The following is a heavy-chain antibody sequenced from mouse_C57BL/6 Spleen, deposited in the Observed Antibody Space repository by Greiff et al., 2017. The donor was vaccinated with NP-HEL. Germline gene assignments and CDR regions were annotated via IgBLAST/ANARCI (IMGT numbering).Heavy chain of an antibody. CDR3: TGCLYYAMDY. CDR1: GFTFSNYW. Sequence: EVMLVESGGGLVQPGASMKLSCVASGFTFSNYWMNWVRQSPEQGLEWVAQISLKSDNYATHYAFSVKGRFTITRDDTKKSIYMQVNNLRAEDTGIYYCTGCLYYAMDYWGQGTSVTVSS. CDR2: ISLKSDNYAT. J-gene: IGHJ4*01. V-gene: IGHV6-3*01.